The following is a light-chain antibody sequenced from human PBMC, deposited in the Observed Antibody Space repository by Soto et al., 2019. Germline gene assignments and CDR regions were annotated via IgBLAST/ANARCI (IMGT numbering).Light chain of an antibody. CDR3: HQYQSLPLT. J-gene: IGKJ4*01. V-gene: IGKV3-15*01. CDR2: ESS. Sequence: EIVMTQSPATLSLSPGERATLSCRASQSVYSNLAWYQQKPCQTPRLLIYESSTRATGIPARFSGGGSGTHFTLTTSSLQSEDFANYFYHQYQSLPLTFGGGTKVDIK. CDR1: QSVYSN.